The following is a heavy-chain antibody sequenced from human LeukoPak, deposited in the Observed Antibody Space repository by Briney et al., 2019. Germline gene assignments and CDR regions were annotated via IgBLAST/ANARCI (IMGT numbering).Heavy chain of an antibody. D-gene: IGHD3-22*01. CDR3: ARGIRAYYYDGSGYPNWFDP. CDR1: GYTFTSYD. CDR2: MNPNSGNT. J-gene: IGHJ5*02. Sequence: ASVKVSCKASGYTFTSYDINWVRQATGQGLEWMGWMNPNSGNTGYAQKFQGRVTMTRNTSISTAYMELSSLRSEDTAVYYCARGIRAYYYDGSGYPNWFDPWGQGTLVTVSS. V-gene: IGHV1-8*01.